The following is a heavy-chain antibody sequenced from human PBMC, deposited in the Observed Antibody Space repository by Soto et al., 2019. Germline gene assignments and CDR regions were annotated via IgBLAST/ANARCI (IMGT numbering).Heavy chain of an antibody. D-gene: IGHD3-9*01. CDR1: GLSFSSYW. Sequence: EVQLVESGGGLVQPGGSLRLSCVDTGLSFSSYWMHWVRQGPGKGLVWVLRINTDGSSTNYADSVKGRFTISRDNAKTTVYLQMSSLRAEDTAVYYCARSPGGYYIDWGQGTMVTVSS. CDR3: ARSPGGYYID. J-gene: IGHJ3*01. CDR2: INTDGSST. V-gene: IGHV3-74*01.